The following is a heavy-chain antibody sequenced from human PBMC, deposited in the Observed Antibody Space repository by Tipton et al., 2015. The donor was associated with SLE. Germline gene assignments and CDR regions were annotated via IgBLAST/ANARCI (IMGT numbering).Heavy chain of an antibody. V-gene: IGHV4-34*01. J-gene: IGHJ4*02. CDR1: GGSFSGYY. CDR3: VTYDFWSGSQGDY. D-gene: IGHD3-3*01. CDR2: ISHSGST. Sequence: TLSLTCAVYGGSFSGYYWSWIRQPPGKGLEWIGEISHSGSTNYNPSLKSRVTISVDTSKNQFSLKLSSVTAADTAVYYCVTYDFWSGSQGDYWGQGTLVTVSS.